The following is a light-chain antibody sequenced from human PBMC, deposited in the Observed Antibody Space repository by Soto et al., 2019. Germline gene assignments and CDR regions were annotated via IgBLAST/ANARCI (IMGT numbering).Light chain of an antibody. CDR3: QQYGNVLT. CDR2: DAS. Sequence: DIQMTQSPSSLSASVGDRVTVTCQASQDIGNYLNWYQQRPGKAPKLLIYDASNLQTGVPSRFSGSGSGTDFTFMISSLQPEDIATYYCQQYGNVLTFGGGTKVDIK. CDR1: QDIGNY. J-gene: IGKJ4*01. V-gene: IGKV1-33*01.